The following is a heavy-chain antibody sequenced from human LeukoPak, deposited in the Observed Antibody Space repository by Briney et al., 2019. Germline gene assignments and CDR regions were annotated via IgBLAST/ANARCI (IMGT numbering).Heavy chain of an antibody. D-gene: IGHD3-10*01. J-gene: IGHJ6*03. CDR1: GFTFSNHG. CDR2: ISFDGSDK. CDR3: ARDHRGSGSRYYYYYMDV. V-gene: IGHV3-30*03. Sequence: GRSLRLSCAASGFTFSNHGMHWVRQAPGKGLEWAAAISFDGSDKHYADSVKGRFTISRDNAKNTLYLQMNSLRAEDTAVYYCARDHRGSGSRYYYYYMDVWGKGTTVTISS.